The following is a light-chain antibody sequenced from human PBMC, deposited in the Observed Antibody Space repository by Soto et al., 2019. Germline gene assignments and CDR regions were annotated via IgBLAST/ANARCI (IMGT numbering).Light chain of an antibody. CDR2: DAS. J-gene: IGKJ5*01. CDR1: ESVRSD. CDR3: QQYNRWPPIT. V-gene: IGKV3-15*01. Sequence: EIVMTQSPATLSVSPGERATLSCRASESVRSDLAWYQQKPGQAPRLLIYDASTRATGIPARCSGAGSGTEFTLTISSLQSEDSAVYYCQQYNRWPPITFGQGTRLEIK.